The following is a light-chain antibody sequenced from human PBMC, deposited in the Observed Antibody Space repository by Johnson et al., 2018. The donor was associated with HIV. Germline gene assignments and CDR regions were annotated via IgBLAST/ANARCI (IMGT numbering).Light chain of an antibody. J-gene: IGLJ1*01. Sequence: QSVLTQPPSVSAAPGQKVTISCSGSSSNIGNNYVSWYQVLPGTAPKLLIYENNKRPSGIPDRFSGSKSGTSATLGITGLQTGDEADYYCGTWDSSLSSGRGVFGTGTKVTVL. CDR1: SSNIGNNY. CDR2: ENN. CDR3: GTWDSSLSSGRGV. V-gene: IGLV1-51*02.